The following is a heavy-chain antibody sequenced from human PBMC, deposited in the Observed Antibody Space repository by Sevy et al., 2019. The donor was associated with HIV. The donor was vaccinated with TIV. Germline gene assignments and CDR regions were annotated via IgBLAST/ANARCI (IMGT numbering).Heavy chain of an antibody. D-gene: IGHD6-13*01. V-gene: IGHV4-61*01. CDR3: VRDRIAAAGGYFDY. CDR1: CGSVSSGNSY. J-gene: IGHJ4*02. CDR2: ISYIGST. Sequence: SETLSLTCTVSCGSVSSGNSYWSWIRQPPGKGLEWIGYISYIGSTNYDPSLKSRVTISVDTSKNQLSLRLSSLTAADTAIYYCVRDRIAAAGGYFDYWGQGTLVTVSS.